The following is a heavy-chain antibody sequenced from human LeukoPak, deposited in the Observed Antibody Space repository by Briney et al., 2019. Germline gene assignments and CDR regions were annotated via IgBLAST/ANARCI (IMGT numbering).Heavy chain of an antibody. CDR1: GFTFSSYW. J-gene: IGHJ4*02. Sequence: GGSLRLSCAASGFTFSSYWMSWVRQAPGKGLEWVSVIYSGGSTYYADSVKGRFTISRDNSKNTLYLQMNSLRAEDTAVYYCASIVGHPRWGQGTLVTVSS. CDR3: ASIVGHPR. V-gene: IGHV3-66*02. D-gene: IGHD1-26*01. CDR2: IYSGGST.